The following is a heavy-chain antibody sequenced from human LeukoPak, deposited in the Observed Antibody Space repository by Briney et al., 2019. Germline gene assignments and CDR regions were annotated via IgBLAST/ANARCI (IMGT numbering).Heavy chain of an antibody. D-gene: IGHD1-26*01. J-gene: IGHJ6*03. CDR3: ARGWSGSYYSHYYYYMDV. V-gene: IGHV1-2*02. CDR2: INPNSGGT. CDR1: GSTFTGYY. Sequence: ASVKVSSKASGSTFTGYYMHWVRQAPGQGLEWMGWINPNSGGTNYAQRFQGRVTMTRDTSISTAYMELTRLRSDDTAVYYCARGWSGSYYSHYYYYMDVWGKGTTVTVSS.